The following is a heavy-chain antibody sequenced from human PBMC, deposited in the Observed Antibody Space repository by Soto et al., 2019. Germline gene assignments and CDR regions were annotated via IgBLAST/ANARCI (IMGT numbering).Heavy chain of an antibody. CDR3: ATRHLSFCSGGTCNPFDF. CDR1: GFTFSTYA. Sequence: GGSLRLSCAASGFTFSTYAMNWVRQAPGKGLEWVSTISVSGDYTYYADSVKGRFTISRDNSKNTQYLQMNSLRADDTAMYYCATRHLSFCSGGTCNPFDFWGQGALITVSS. V-gene: IGHV3-23*01. D-gene: IGHD2-15*01. CDR2: ISVSGDYT. J-gene: IGHJ4*02.